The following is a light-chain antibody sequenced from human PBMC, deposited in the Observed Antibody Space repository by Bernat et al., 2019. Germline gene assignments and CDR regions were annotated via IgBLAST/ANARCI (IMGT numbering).Light chain of an antibody. CDR2: AAS. CDR1: QGIGSY. V-gene: IGKV1-8*01. J-gene: IGKJ5*01. Sequence: AIRMTQSPSSLSASRGDRVNITCRASQGIGSYLAWYQQKPGTAPKVLIYAASTLQNGVPSRFSGSGSGTDFTLTISSLQSEDFVVYYCQQYNNWPPPITFGQGTRLEIK. CDR3: QQYNNWPPPIT.